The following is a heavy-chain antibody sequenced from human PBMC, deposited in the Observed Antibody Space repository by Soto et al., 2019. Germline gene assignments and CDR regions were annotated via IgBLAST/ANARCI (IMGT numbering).Heavy chain of an antibody. V-gene: IGHV4-34*01. D-gene: IGHD6-13*01. CDR1: GGSFSGYY. CDR2: INHSGST. CDR3: ARAARYSSSQKQRTYGMDV. Sequence: SETLSLTCAVYGGSFSGYYWSWIRQPPGKGLEWIGEINHSGSTNYNPSLKSRVTISVDTSKNQFSLKLSSVTAADTAVYYCARAARYSSSQKQRTYGMDVWGQGTTVTVSS. J-gene: IGHJ6*02.